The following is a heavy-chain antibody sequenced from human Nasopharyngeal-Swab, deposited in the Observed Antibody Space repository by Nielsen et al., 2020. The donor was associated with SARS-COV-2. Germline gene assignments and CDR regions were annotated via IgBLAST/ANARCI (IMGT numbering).Heavy chain of an antibody. V-gene: IGHV4-59*13. CDR3: AREERDGLIPRYYYYYGMDV. CDR1: GGSISSYY. CDR2: IYYSGST. D-gene: IGHD2-21*01. Sequence: SETLSLTCTVSGGSISSYYWSWIRQPPGKGLEWIGYIYYSGSTNYNPSLKSRVTISVDTSKNQFSLKLSYVTAADTAVYYCAREERDGLIPRYYYYYGMDVWGQGTTVTVSS. J-gene: IGHJ6*02.